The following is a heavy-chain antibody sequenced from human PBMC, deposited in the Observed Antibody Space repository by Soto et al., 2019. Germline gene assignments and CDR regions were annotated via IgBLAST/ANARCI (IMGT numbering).Heavy chain of an antibody. D-gene: IGHD6-19*01. CDR3: ARDDSSGGAFDI. Sequence: EVQLVESGGGSVQPGGSLRLSCAASGFTFSSYSMNWVRQAPGKGLEWVSYISSSSSTIYYADSLKGRFTISRDNAKNSLYLQMNSLRADDTAVYYCARDDSSGGAFDIWGQGKMVTVSS. V-gene: IGHV3-48*01. CDR1: GFTFSSYS. J-gene: IGHJ3*02. CDR2: ISSSSSTI.